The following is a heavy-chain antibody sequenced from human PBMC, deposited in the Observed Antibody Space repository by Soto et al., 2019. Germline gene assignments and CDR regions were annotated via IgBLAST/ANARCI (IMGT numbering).Heavy chain of an antibody. CDR3: AREYCSSTSCYKDGHSGLPTSNWFDP. Sequence: QVQLVQSGAEVKKPGASVKVSCKASGYTFTGYYMHWVRQAPGQGLEWMGWINPNSGGTNYAQKFQGWVTMTRDTSISTAYMELSRLRSDDTAVYYCAREYCSSTSCYKDGHSGLPTSNWFDPWGQGTLVTVSS. J-gene: IGHJ5*02. V-gene: IGHV1-2*04. CDR1: GYTFTGYY. D-gene: IGHD2-2*02. CDR2: INPNSGGT.